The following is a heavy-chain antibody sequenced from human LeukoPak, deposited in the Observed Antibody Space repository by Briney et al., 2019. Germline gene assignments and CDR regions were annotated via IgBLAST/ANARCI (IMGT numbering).Heavy chain of an antibody. D-gene: IGHD3-22*01. Sequence: GGSLRLSCAASGFTFSSYAMSWVRQAPGKGLEWVSAISGSGGSTYYADSVKGRFTISRDNSKDTLYLQMNSLRAEDTAVYYCAKLSYYYDSSGPTGMFDYWGQGTLVTVSS. CDR3: AKLSYYYDSSGPTGMFDY. V-gene: IGHV3-23*01. J-gene: IGHJ4*02. CDR1: GFTFSSYA. CDR2: ISGSGGST.